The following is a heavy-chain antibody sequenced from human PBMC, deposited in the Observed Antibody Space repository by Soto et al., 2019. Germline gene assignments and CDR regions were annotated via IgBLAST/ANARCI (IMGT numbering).Heavy chain of an antibody. D-gene: IGHD6-19*01. CDR1: GYTFTGYY. V-gene: IGHV1-2*04. Sequence: ASVKVSCKASGYTFTGYYMHWVRQAPGQGLEWMGWINPNSGGTNYAQKIQGWVTMTRDTSISTAYMELSRLRSDDTAFYYCARGEAVAGREIYYYYYGMDVWGQGTTVTVSS. CDR2: INPNSGGT. CDR3: ARGEAVAGREIYYYYYGMDV. J-gene: IGHJ6*02.